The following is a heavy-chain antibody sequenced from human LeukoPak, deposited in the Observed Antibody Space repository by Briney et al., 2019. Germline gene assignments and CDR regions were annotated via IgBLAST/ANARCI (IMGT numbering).Heavy chain of an antibody. CDR1: GFSLSINA. D-gene: IGHD2-2*01. CDR3: AKEEVPNDY. V-gene: IGHV3-23*01. Sequence: PGGSLRLSCAVSGFSLSINAMCWVRQAPGKGLEWVSGVSRDADKTYYADSVQGRFTISRDTSKNTLYLQMDTLRVEDTAIYYCAKEEVPNDYWGQGTLVTVSS. CDR2: VSRDADKT. J-gene: IGHJ4*02.